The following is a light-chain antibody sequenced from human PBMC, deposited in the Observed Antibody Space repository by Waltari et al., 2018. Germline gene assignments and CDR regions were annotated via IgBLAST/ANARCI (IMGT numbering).Light chain of an antibody. J-gene: IGKJ2*01. CDR1: QSISSY. CDR2: AAS. CDR3: QQYKAYPYT. V-gene: IGKV1-8*01. Sequence: AIRITQSPSSLSASTGDRVTITCRASQSISSYLAWYQQKPGKAPKVLIYAASTLQSGVPSRFSGSGSGTDFTLTISCLQSEDFAIYYCQQYKAYPYTFGQGTELEIK.